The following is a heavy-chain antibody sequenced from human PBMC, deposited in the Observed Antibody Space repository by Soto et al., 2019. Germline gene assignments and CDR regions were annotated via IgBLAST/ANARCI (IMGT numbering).Heavy chain of an antibody. D-gene: IGHD3-3*01. V-gene: IGHV4-31*03. J-gene: IGHJ6*02. CDR2: IYYSGST. Sequence: ASETLSLTCTVSGGSISSGGYYWSWIRQHPGKGLEWIGYIYYSGSTYYNPSLKSRVTIAVDTSKNQLYLKLSSVTAADTAVYYSARDRPQFPYLTFLEWLLYLCNQTHPRKRYYYYYGMDVWGQGTTVTVSS. CDR3: ARDRPQFPYLTFLEWLLYLCNQTHPRKRYYYYYGMDV. CDR1: GGSISSGGYY.